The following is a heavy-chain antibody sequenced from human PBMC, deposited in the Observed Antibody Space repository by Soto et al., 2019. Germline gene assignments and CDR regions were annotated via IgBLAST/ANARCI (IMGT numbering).Heavy chain of an antibody. Sequence: SETLYLTCAVYGGSFSGYYWSWIRQPPGKGLEWIGEINHSGSTNYNPSLKSRVTISVDTSKNQFSLKLSSVTAADTAVYYCARHSDSSSSAGYFQHWGQGTLVTVSS. CDR1: GGSFSGYY. D-gene: IGHD6-6*01. CDR3: ARHSDSSSSAGYFQH. V-gene: IGHV4-34*01. CDR2: INHSGST. J-gene: IGHJ1*01.